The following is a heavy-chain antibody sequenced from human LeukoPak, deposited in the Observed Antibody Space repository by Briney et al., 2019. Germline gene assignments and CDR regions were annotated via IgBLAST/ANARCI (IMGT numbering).Heavy chain of an antibody. CDR2: IRYDRSNK. V-gene: IGHV3-30*02. CDR3: AKDLSTNFYDSSAFFNY. Sequence: PGGSLRLSCAASGFTFSDYGMHWVRQAPGKGLEWVAFIRYDRSNKYYADSVKGRFTNSRDNSENTVYLQMNSLRDEDTAVYYCAKDLSTNFYDSSAFFNYWGQGTLVIVSS. D-gene: IGHD3-22*01. J-gene: IGHJ4*02. CDR1: GFTFSDYG.